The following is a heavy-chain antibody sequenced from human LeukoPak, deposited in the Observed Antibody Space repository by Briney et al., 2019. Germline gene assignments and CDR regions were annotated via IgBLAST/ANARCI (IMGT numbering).Heavy chain of an antibody. CDR1: GYTFTGYY. CDR2: INPNSGGT. CDR3: ARDGNPGYSSGWGLDNWFDP. Sequence: ASVKVSCKASGYTFTGYYMHWVRQAPGQGLEWMGRINPNSGGTNYAQKFQGRVTMTTDTSTSTAYMELRSLRSDDTAVYYCARDGNPGYSSGWGLDNWFDPWGQGTLVTVSS. V-gene: IGHV1-2*06. D-gene: IGHD6-19*01. J-gene: IGHJ5*02.